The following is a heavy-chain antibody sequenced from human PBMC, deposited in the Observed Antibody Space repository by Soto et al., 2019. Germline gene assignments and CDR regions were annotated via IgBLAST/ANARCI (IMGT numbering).Heavy chain of an antibody. V-gene: IGHV1-18*01. CDR1: GYIFVNYG. D-gene: IGHD3-16*01. J-gene: IGHJ6*02. Sequence: ASVKVSCKASGYIFVNYGIAWVRQAPGQGLEWMGWISPYTGNTHSATKIQGRLTMTTDTSTSTAYMDLGSLTSDDTAVYYCVMVDNYVTPTPQDAWGQGTTVTVSS. CDR2: ISPYTGNT. CDR3: VMVDNYVTPTPQDA.